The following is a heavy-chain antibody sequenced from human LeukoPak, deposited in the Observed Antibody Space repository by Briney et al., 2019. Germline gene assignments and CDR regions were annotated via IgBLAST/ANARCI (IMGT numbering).Heavy chain of an antibody. CDR1: GFTFSSYW. Sequence: GGSLRLSCAASGFTFSSYWMSWVRQAPGKGLEWVANIKQDGSEKYYVDSVKGRFTISRDNAKNSLYLQMNSLGAEDTAVYYCARGNHYYDSSGYMDDAFDIWGQGTMVTVSS. D-gene: IGHD3-22*01. CDR3: ARGNHYYDSSGYMDDAFDI. CDR2: IKQDGSEK. J-gene: IGHJ3*02. V-gene: IGHV3-7*01.